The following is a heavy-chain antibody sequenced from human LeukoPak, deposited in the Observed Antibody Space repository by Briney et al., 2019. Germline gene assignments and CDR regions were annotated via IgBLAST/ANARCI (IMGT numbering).Heavy chain of an antibody. Sequence: SETLSLTCAVSGGSITNSYWWTWVRQSPGKGLEWVGEIYYSGSTNYNPSLKSRVTMSVDKSKNQFSLKLSSVTAADTAFYFCARAGGRDFHFDSWGQGTLATVSS. CDR3: ARAGGRDFHFDS. CDR1: GGSITNSYW. CDR2: IYYSGST. D-gene: IGHD5-12*01. J-gene: IGHJ4*02. V-gene: IGHV4-4*02.